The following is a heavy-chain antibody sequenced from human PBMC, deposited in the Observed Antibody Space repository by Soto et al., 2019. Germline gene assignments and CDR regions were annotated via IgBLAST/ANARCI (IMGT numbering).Heavy chain of an antibody. Sequence: QVQLVESGGGVVQPGRSLRLSCVASGFTFSSYGMHWVHQAPGKGLEWVAVIWHDGSNKYYADSLKGRFSISRDNSKNTLDLQLNSLRVEDTGVYYCARRVYGDYGMDVWGQGTTVTVSS. CDR2: IWHDGSNK. CDR1: GFTFSSYG. V-gene: IGHV3-33*01. CDR3: ARRVYGDYGMDV. D-gene: IGHD4-17*01. J-gene: IGHJ6*02.